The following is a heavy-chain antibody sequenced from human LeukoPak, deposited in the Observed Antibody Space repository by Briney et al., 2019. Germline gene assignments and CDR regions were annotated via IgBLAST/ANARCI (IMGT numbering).Heavy chain of an antibody. Sequence: ASVKVSCKASGYTFTSYYMHWVRQAPGQGLEWMGIINPSGGSASYAQKFQGRVTMTRDTSTSTVYMELSSLRSEDTAVYYCARDLRGYGSRWGFFDPRGQGTLVTVSS. CDR3: ARDLRGYGSRWGFFDP. V-gene: IGHV1-46*01. CDR2: INPSGGSA. D-gene: IGHD6-13*01. CDR1: GYTFTSYY. J-gene: IGHJ5*02.